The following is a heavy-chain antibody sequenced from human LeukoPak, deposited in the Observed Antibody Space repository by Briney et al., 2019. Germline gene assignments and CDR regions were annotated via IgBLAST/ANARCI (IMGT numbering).Heavy chain of an antibody. D-gene: IGHD3-22*01. J-gene: IGHJ4*02. V-gene: IGHV3-30*02. CDR2: IRFDGSNK. CDR3: ANVANYYDSSGYLFDY. Sequence: PGGSLRLSCAASGFTFSSYAMRWVRQAPGKGLEWVAFIRFDGSNKFCADSVKGRFTISRDNSKNTLFLQMNSLRAEDTAVYYCANVANYYDSSGYLFDYWGQGTLVTVSS. CDR1: GFTFSSYA.